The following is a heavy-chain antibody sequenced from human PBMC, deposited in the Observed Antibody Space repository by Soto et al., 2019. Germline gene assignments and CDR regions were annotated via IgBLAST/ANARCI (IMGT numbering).Heavy chain of an antibody. Sequence: ASVKVSCKASGYTFTSYGISWVRQAPGQGLEWMGWISAYNGNTNYAQKLQGRVTMTTDTSTSTAYMELRSLRSDDTAVYYCARVGYYYGSGSYYTGKWFDPWGQGTLVTVSS. CDR2: ISAYNGNT. CDR1: GYTFTSYG. D-gene: IGHD3-10*01. J-gene: IGHJ5*02. V-gene: IGHV1-18*01. CDR3: ARVGYYYGSGSYYTGKWFDP.